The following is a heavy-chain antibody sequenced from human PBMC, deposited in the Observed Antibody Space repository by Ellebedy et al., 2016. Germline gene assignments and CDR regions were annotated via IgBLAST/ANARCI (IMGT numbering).Heavy chain of an antibody. CDR1: GYTFTNYD. CDR3: ARGYALDL. J-gene: IGHJ5*02. CDR2: MSPKSGKT. V-gene: IGHV1-8*01. Sequence: ASVKVSCKASGYTFTNYDVYWVRQATRQGLEWMGWMSPKSGKTGYAQKFQDRLSMTRNTSINTAYMELSSLRSEDTAVYYCARGYALDLWGQGALVTVSS. D-gene: IGHD4-17*01.